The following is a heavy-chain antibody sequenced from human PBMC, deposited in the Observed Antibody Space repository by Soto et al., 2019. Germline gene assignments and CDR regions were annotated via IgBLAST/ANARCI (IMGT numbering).Heavy chain of an antibody. V-gene: IGHV3-7*01. Sequence: GGSLRLSCAASGLTFSNYWMSWVRQAPGKGLEWVANIKQDGSEKYYVDSVKGRFIISRNNAENSLSLQMNSLRAEASAVYYCVRSETVAGHDYWGQGTLVTVSS. D-gene: IGHD6-19*01. CDR3: VRSETVAGHDY. CDR1: GLTFSNYW. J-gene: IGHJ4*02. CDR2: IKQDGSEK.